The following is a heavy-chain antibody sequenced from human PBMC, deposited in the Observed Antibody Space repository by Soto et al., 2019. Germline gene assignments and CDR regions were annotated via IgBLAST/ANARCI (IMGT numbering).Heavy chain of an antibody. J-gene: IGHJ6*02. CDR3: AIDGDNYCCYCGMDV. CDR1: GGSISSYY. V-gene: IGHV4-59*01. Sequence: QVQLQESGPGLVKPSETLSLTCTVSGGSISSYYWSGIRQPPGKGLEWIGYIYYSGSTNYNPSLKIRGNRSVDKSKNQFSRKLGAVTAADTAVYYCAIDGDNYCCYCGMDVWGQGTTVTVSS. CDR2: IYYSGST.